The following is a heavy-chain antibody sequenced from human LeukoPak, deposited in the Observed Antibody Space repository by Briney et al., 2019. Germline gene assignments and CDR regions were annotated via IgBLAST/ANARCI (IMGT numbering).Heavy chain of an antibody. CDR1: GYTFTGYY. D-gene: IGHD4-17*01. V-gene: IGHV1-2*02. J-gene: IGHJ4*02. Sequence: GASVKVSCKASGYTFTGYYMHWVRQAPGQGLEWMGWINLNSGGTNYAQKFQGRVTMTRDTSISTAYTELSRLRSDDTAVYYCARYNGDLTGGFDYWGQGTLVTVSS. CDR2: INLNSGGT. CDR3: ARYNGDLTGGFDY.